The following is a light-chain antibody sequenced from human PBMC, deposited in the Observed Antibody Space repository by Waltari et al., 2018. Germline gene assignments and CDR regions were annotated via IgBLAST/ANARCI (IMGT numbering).Light chain of an antibody. Sequence: QSVLTHPPSISAAPGQKVTLPCTRGSPTFGPGYDVHWYQQFPGTAPKLLIFGNTNRPSVVPGRFSGSKSGTSASLAIAGLQSEDEAVYYCQSFDSSLSASVFGGGTKLTVL. V-gene: IGLV1-40*01. CDR2: GNT. J-gene: IGLJ3*02. CDR1: SPTFGPGYD. CDR3: QSFDSSLSASV.